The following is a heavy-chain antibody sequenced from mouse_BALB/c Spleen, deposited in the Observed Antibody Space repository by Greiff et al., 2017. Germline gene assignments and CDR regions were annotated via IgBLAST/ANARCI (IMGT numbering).Heavy chain of an antibody. CDR2: IDPSDSET. D-gene: IGHD1-1*01. CDR1: GYTFTSYW. CDR3: ARSGSSYSFAY. Sequence: QVHVKQPGAELVKPGAPVKLSCKASGYTFTSYWMNWVKQRPGRGLEWIGRIDPSDSETHYNQKFKDKATLTVDKSSSTAYIQLSSLTSEDSAVYYCARSGSSYSFAYWGQGTLVTVSA. J-gene: IGHJ3*01. V-gene: IGHV1-69*02.